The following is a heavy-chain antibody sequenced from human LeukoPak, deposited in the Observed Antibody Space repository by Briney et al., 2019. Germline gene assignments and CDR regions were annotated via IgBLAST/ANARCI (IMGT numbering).Heavy chain of an antibody. CDR2: MNPNSGNT. Sequence: GASVKVSCTASGYTFTSYDINWVRQATGQGLEWMGWMNPNSGNTGYAQKSQGRVTMTRTTSISTAYMELSRLRSEDTAVYYCARGGYDFWSGYRSGFDPWGQGTLVTVSS. V-gene: IGHV1-8*01. CDR3: ARGGYDFWSGYRSGFDP. D-gene: IGHD3-3*01. J-gene: IGHJ5*02. CDR1: GYTFTSYD.